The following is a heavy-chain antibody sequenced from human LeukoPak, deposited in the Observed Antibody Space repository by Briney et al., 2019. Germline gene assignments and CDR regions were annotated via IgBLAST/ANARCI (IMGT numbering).Heavy chain of an antibody. J-gene: IGHJ4*02. CDR2: IYYSGST. V-gene: IGHV4-59*01. D-gene: IGHD3-10*01. CDR1: GGSISSYY. CDR3: ARGAYGSGSYSFDY. Sequence: PSETLSLTCTVSGGSISSYYWSWIRQPPGKGLEWIAYIYYSGSTDYNPSLKSRVTISVDTSKNQFSLKLSSVTAADTAVYYCARGAYGSGSYSFDYWGQGTLVTVSS.